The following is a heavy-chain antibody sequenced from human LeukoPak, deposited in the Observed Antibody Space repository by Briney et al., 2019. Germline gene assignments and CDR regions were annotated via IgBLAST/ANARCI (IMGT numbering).Heavy chain of an antibody. Sequence: PGGSLRLSCAASGFPFSSYAMHWVRQAPGKGLEWVAVITYDGTNKYYADSVKGRFTISRENSKNMLYLQMNSLRGEDTAVYYCARADTDSSGYYYAFDIWGQGTMVTVSS. CDR2: ITYDGTNK. V-gene: IGHV3-30*04. CDR1: GFPFSSYA. D-gene: IGHD3-22*01. CDR3: ARADTDSSGYYYAFDI. J-gene: IGHJ3*02.